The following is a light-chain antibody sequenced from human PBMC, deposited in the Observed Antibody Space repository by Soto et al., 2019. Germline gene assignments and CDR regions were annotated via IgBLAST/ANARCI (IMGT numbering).Light chain of an antibody. V-gene: IGKV3-15*01. CDR2: AAS. J-gene: IGKJ4*01. CDR1: QSVSYY. CDR3: QQYNNWPFLT. Sequence: EIVLTQSPGTLSFSPGERATLSFRASQSVSYYLAWYQQKPGQAPRLLIYAASTRATGIPARFSGSGSGTEFTVTISSLQSEDFAVYYCQQYNNWPFLTFGGGTKVDI.